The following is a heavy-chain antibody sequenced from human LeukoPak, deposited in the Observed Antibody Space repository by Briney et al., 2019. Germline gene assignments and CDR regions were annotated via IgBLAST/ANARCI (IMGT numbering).Heavy chain of an antibody. D-gene: IGHD6-19*01. CDR2: IIPIFGTA. CDR3: ASGPHLSYSSGWDNDY. CDR1: GYTFTSYD. V-gene: IGHV1-69*13. J-gene: IGHJ4*02. Sequence: SVKVSCKASGYTFTSYDINWVRQASGQGLEWMGGIIPIFGTANYAQKFQGRVTITADESTSTAYMELSSLRSEDTAVYYCASGPHLSYSSGWDNDYWGQGTLVTVSS.